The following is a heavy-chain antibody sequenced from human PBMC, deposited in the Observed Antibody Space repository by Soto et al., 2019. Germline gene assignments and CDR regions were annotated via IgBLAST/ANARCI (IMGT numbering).Heavy chain of an antibody. CDR1: GFTFSSYS. CDR2: ISSSSSTI. CDR3: AREKKGGSSWMLSFGC. V-gene: IGHV3-48*02. D-gene: IGHD6-13*01. Sequence: GGSLRLSCGAAGFTFSSYSRNWVRQTPGKGLEWVSYISSSSSTIYYADSVKGRFTISRDNAKNSLYLQMNSLRDEDTAAYYCAREKKGGSSWMLSFGCWGQGTLVTVSS. J-gene: IGHJ4*02.